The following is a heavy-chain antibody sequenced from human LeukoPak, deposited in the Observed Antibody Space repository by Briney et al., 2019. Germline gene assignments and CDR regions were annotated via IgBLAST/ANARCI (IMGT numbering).Heavy chain of an antibody. V-gene: IGHV1-2*02. CDR1: GYTFTGYY. CDR2: INPNNGGT. Sequence: GASVKVSCKASGYTFTGYYMHWVRQAPRQGLEWMGWINPNNGGTNYAQKFQGRVTMTRDTSISTAYMELNRLRSDDTAVYYCARDPYSNYFDYWGQGTLVTVSS. CDR3: ARDPYSNYFDY. D-gene: IGHD5-18*01. J-gene: IGHJ4*02.